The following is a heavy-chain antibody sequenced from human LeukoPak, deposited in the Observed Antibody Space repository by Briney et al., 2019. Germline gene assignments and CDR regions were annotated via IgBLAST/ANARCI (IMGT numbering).Heavy chain of an antibody. J-gene: IGHJ5*02. CDR2: INHSGST. CDR1: GGSFSGYY. CDR3: ARGPPYYDILTGYYKRPYNWFDP. D-gene: IGHD3-9*01. Sequence: SETLSLTCAVYGGSFSGYYWSWIRQPPGKGLEWIGEINHSGSTNYNPSLKSRVTISVDTSKNQFSLKLSSVTAADTAVYYCARGPPYYDILTGYYKRPYNWFDPWGQGTLVTVSS. V-gene: IGHV4-34*01.